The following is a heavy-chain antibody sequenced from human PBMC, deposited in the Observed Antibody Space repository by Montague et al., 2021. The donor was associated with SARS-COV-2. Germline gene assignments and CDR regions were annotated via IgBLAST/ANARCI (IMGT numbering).Heavy chain of an antibody. CDR2: ISSSSSSK. Sequence: SLRLSCAASGFTFSIHNLNWVRQAPGKGLEWVSYISSSSSSKYYAVSVKGRFTISRDNAKNSLYLQMNSLRDEDTAVYYCARGPHYGGDSGAFDVWGQGTMVTVSS. J-gene: IGHJ3*01. V-gene: IGHV3-48*02. CDR1: GFTFSIHN. CDR3: ARGPHYGGDSGAFDV. D-gene: IGHD4-23*01.